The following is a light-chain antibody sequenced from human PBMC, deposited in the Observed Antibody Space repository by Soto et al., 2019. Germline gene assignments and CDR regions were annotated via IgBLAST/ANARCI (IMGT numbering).Light chain of an antibody. Sequence: EIVLTQSPGTLSLSPGERATLSCRASQSVSSSYLAWYQQKPGQAPRLLIYGASSMATGIPDRFSGSGSGTDFTLTNRRLEPEDLAFYYCQQYGGSRTFGQGTKVDIK. CDR2: GAS. CDR3: QQYGGSRT. V-gene: IGKV3-20*01. CDR1: QSVSSSY. J-gene: IGKJ1*01.